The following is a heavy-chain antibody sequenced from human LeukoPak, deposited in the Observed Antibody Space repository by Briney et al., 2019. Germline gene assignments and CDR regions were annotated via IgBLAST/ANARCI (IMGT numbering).Heavy chain of an antibody. CDR1: GFTFSNFE. CDR3: AGDPGDIASCLDS. Sequence: GGSLRLSCSASGFTFSNFEMNWVRQVPGKGLEWVAYISTIGATKYYSDSVKGRFTVSRDNAKNLMYLQINSLRVEDTAVYYCAGDPGDIASCLDSWGQGTLVTVSS. CDR2: ISTIGATK. D-gene: IGHD2-21*01. J-gene: IGHJ4*02. V-gene: IGHV3-48*03.